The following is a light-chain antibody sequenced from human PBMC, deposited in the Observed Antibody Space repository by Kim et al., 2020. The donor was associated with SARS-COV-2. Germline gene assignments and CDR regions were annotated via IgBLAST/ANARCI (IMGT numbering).Light chain of an antibody. J-gene: IGLJ3*02. Sequence: NFMLTQPHSVSESPGKTVTISCTRSSGGIASNYVQWYQQRQGSPPTTVIYEDNQKASGVPARFSGSIDSSSNSASLTISGLKTEEEADYYCQFYYRSSSLRWVFGGGTQLTVL. V-gene: IGLV6-57*01. CDR1: SGGIASNY. CDR2: EDN. CDR3: QFYYRSSSLRWV.